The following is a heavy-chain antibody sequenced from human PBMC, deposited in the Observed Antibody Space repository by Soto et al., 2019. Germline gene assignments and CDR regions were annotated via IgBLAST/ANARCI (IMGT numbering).Heavy chain of an antibody. CDR3: ARDDWGSSKYYGMDV. V-gene: IGHV3-33*01. CDR2: IWYDGSNK. D-gene: IGHD6-13*01. Sequence: QVQLVESGGGVVQPGRSLRLSCAASGFTFSSYGMHWVRQAPGKGLEWVAVIWYDGSNKYYADSVKGRFTISRDNSKNTLYLQMNSLRAEDTAVYYWARDDWGSSKYYGMDVWGQGTTVTVSS. J-gene: IGHJ6*02. CDR1: GFTFSSYG.